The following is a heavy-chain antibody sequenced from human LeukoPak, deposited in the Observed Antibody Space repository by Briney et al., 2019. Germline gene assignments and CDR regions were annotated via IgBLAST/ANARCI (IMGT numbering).Heavy chain of an antibody. Sequence: SETLSLTCAVYGGSFSGYYWSWIRQPPGKGLEWIGEINHSGSTNYNPSLKSRVTISVDTSKNQFSLKLSSVTAADTAVYYCARLGYSYGFRNFDYWGQGTLVTVSS. D-gene: IGHD5-18*01. CDR1: GGSFSGYY. CDR2: INHSGST. V-gene: IGHV4-34*01. CDR3: ARLGYSYGFRNFDY. J-gene: IGHJ4*02.